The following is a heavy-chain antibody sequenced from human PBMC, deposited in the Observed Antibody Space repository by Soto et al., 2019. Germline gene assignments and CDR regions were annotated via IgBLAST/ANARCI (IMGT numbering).Heavy chain of an antibody. D-gene: IGHD2-8*01. CDR3: AKGGRRVLIPMDV. J-gene: IGHJ6*02. V-gene: IGHV3-23*01. CDR2: IRSSGEST. Sequence: QLLESGGSLVQTGGSLRLSCTASGFTFSNYAMSWVRQAPGKGLEWVSGIRSSGESTYYADSVKGRLTISRDNSKNMLYLQINSLRAEDTAVYYCAKGGRRVLIPMDVWGQGTTVTVSS. CDR1: GFTFSNYA.